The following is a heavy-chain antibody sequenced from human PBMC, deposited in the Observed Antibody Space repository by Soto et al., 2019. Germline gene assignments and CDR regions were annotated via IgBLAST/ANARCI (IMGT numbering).Heavy chain of an antibody. Sequence: PSETLSLTCTVSGGSISSGTYYWGWIRQPPGKGLEWIGTMYYSGSTNYNSSLKSRVTMSMDTSKNQFSLKLSSVTAADTSVYYCARGDFRAEAGTGDSWGQGTLVTVSS. D-gene: IGHD6-19*01. V-gene: IGHV4-39*01. J-gene: IGHJ4*02. CDR3: ARGDFRAEAGTGDS. CDR1: GGSISSGTYY. CDR2: MYYSGST.